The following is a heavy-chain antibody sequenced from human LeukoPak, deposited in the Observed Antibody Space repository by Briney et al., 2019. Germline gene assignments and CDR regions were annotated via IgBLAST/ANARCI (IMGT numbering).Heavy chain of an antibody. CDR2: ISGRDGST. J-gene: IGHJ3*02. CDR1: GFTFNGYG. CDR3: ARGVRVSFDI. D-gene: IGHD6-13*01. Sequence: GGSLRLSCAPSGFTFNGYGMHWVRQAPGKGLEWISAISGRDGSTYYADSVKGRLTISRDNSKNTLYLQMNSLRAEDTAVYYCARGVRVSFDIWGQGTMVTVSS. V-gene: IGHV3-23*01.